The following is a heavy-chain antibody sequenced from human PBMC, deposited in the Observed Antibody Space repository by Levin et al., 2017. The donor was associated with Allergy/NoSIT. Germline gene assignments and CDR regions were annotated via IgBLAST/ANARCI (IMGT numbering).Heavy chain of an antibody. CDR1: GGSISSSSYY. D-gene: IGHD6-6*01. J-gene: IGHJ4*02. CDR2: IYYSGST. Sequence: SQTLSLTCTVSGGSISSSSYYWGWIRPPPGKGVEWIGSIYYSGSTYYNPSLKSRVTIAVDTSKNQFPLKLSSVTAADTAVYYCARDEITYSSASHFDYWGQGTLVTVSS. V-gene: IGHV4-39*06. CDR3: ARDEITYSSASHFDY.